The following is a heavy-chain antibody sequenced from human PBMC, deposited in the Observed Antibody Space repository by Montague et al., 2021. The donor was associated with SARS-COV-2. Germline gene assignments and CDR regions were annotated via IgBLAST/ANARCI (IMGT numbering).Heavy chain of an antibody. V-gene: IGHV4-39*01. CDR3: ATQEDPSGWIPGPFDF. J-gene: IGHJ4*02. CDR1: GGSISSSSYY. Sequence: SETLSLTCTVSGGSISSSSYYWAWIRQPPGKGLEWIGSIYYRGSTYYNPSLKSRVFISVHTSKNQLSLTLTSVTAADTAVYYCATQEDPSGWIPGPFDFWGQGTLLSVSS. CDR2: IYYRGST. D-gene: IGHD6-19*01.